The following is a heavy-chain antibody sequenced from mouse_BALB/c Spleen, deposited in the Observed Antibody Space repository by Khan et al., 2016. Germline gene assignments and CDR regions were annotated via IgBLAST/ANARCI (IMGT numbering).Heavy chain of an antibody. V-gene: IGHV3-2*02. Sequence: EVKLEVSGPGLVKPSQSLSLTCTVTGYSITSDYAWNWIRQFPGSKLEWMGYISYSGSTSYNPSLKSRISITRDTSKNQFFLQLNSVTTEDTATYYCARSIMANWGQGTTLTVSS. CDR3: ARSIMAN. J-gene: IGHJ2*01. CDR2: ISYSGST. CDR1: GYSITSDYA.